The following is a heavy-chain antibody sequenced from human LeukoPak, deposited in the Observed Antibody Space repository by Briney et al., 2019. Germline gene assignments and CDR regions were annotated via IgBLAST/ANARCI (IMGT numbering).Heavy chain of an antibody. CDR2: IIPIFGTA. D-gene: IGHD2-2*01. Sequence: GASVKVSCKASGGTFSSYAISWVRQAPGQGLEWMGGIIPIFGTANYAQKFQGRVTITTDESTSTAYMELSSLRSEDTAVYYCARVREYQLLDAFDIWGQGTMVTVSS. J-gene: IGHJ3*02. CDR3: ARVREYQLLDAFDI. V-gene: IGHV1-69*05. CDR1: GGTFSSYA.